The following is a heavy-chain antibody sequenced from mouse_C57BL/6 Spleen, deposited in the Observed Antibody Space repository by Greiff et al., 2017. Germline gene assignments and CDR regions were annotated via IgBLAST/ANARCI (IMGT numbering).Heavy chain of an antibody. V-gene: IGHV1-4*01. CDR3: ARSYSNYFDY. Sequence: QVQLKESGAELARPGASVKMSCKASGYTFTSYTMHWVKQRPGQGLEWIGYINPSSGYTKYNQKFKDKATLTADKSSSTAYMQPSSLTSEDSAVYYCARSYSNYFDYWGQGTTLTVSS. D-gene: IGHD2-5*01. CDR1: GYTFTSYT. CDR2: INPSSGYT. J-gene: IGHJ2*01.